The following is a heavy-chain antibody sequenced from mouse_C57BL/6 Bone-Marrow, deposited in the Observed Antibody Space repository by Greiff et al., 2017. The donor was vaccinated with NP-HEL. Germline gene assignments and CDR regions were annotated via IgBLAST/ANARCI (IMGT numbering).Heavy chain of an antibody. V-gene: IGHV1-7*01. Sequence: LKQSGAELAKPGASVKLSCKASGYTFTSYWMHWVKQRPGQGLEWIGYSNPSSGYTKYNQKFKDKATLTADKSSSTAYMQLSSLTYADSAVYDCASEGDWLRFDYWGQGTTLTVSS. D-gene: IGHD2-2*01. CDR3: ASEGDWLRFDY. CDR1: GYTFTSYW. CDR2: SNPSSGYT. J-gene: IGHJ2*01.